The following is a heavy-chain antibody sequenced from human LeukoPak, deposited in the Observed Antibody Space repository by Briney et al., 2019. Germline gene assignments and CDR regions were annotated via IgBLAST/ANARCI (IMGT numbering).Heavy chain of an antibody. CDR3: ARERRPYGWFDP. Sequence: GGSLRLSCAVSGFTFSGFWMSWSRQAPGKGLEWVASINSDGSEGYYADVVKGRFTISRDNAKNSLYLQMNSLRAEDTAVYYCARERRPYGWFDPWGQGTLVTVSS. V-gene: IGHV3-7*01. J-gene: IGHJ5*02. CDR2: INSDGSEG. CDR1: GFTFSGFW. D-gene: IGHD4-17*01.